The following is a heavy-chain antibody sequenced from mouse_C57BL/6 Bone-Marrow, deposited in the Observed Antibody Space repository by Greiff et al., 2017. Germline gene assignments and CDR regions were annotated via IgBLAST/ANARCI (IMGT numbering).Heavy chain of an antibody. CDR2: IDPSDSYT. CDR3: AFYYYGSHY. D-gene: IGHD1-1*01. CDR1: GYTFTSYW. J-gene: IGHJ2*01. Sequence: QVQLQQPGAELVRPGTSVKLSCKASGYTFTSYWMHWVKQRPGQGLEWIGVIDPSDSYTNYNQKFKGKATLTVDTSSSTAYMQLSSLTSEDSAVXYCAFYYYGSHYWGQGTTLTVSS. V-gene: IGHV1-59*01.